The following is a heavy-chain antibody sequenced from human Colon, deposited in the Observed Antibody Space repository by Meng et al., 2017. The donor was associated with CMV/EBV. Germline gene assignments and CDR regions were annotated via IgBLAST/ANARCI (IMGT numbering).Heavy chain of an antibody. V-gene: IGHV1-8*03. CDR1: GYTFTSYD. CDR2: MNPNSGNT. J-gene: IGHJ6*02. CDR3: ARSMKSITMIVVVHTYGMDV. D-gene: IGHD3-22*01. Sequence: ASVKVSCKASGYTFTSYDINWVRQATGQGLEGMGWMNPNSGNTGYAQKFEGRVTITRNTSISTAYMDLSSLRSEDTAVYYCARSMKSITMIVVVHTYGMDVWGQGTTVTVSS.